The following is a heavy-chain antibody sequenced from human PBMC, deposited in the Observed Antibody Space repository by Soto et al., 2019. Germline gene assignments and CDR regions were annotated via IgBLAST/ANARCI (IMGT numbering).Heavy chain of an antibody. CDR2: ISAYNGNT. D-gene: IGHD2-15*01. J-gene: IGHJ6*02. V-gene: IGHV1-18*04. Sequence: QVQLVQSGAEVKKPGASVKVSCKASGYTFTSYGISWVRQAPGQGLEWMGWISAYNGNTNYAQKLQGRVTMTTDTSTSTAYMELRSLRSDDTAVYYCARRDGCSGGSCYPYYYYGMDVWGQGTTVPVSS. CDR1: GYTFTSYG. CDR3: ARRDGCSGGSCYPYYYYGMDV.